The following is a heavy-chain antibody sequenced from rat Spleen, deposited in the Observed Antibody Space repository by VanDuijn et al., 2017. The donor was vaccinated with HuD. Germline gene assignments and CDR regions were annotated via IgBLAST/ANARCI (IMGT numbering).Heavy chain of an antibody. CDR3: AVYGYTYCFDF. CDR1: GFSLTNFG. V-gene: IGHV2-15*01. Sequence: QVQLKESGPGLVQPSQTLSLTCTVSGFSLTNFGISWVRQPPGKGLEWIGAIWSGGDTDYNSALKSRLTISRDTSKSQVFLKMDSLQTDDTAIYFCAVYGYTYCFDFWGHGVMVTVSS. D-gene: IGHD1-6*01. CDR2: IWSGGDT. J-gene: IGHJ2*01.